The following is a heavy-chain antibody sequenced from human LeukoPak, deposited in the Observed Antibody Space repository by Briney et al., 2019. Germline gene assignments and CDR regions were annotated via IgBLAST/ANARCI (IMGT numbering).Heavy chain of an antibody. D-gene: IGHD6-19*01. CDR2: ISGSGGST. V-gene: IGHV3-23*01. J-gene: IGHJ4*02. Sequence: GGSLRLSCAASGFTFSSYAMGWVRQAPGKGLEWVSSISGSGGSTYYADSVKGRFTISRDNSKNTLYLQMNSLRAEDTAVYYCAKDLAVAGTYSFDYWGQGTLVTVSS. CDR3: AKDLAVAGTYSFDY. CDR1: GFTFSSYA.